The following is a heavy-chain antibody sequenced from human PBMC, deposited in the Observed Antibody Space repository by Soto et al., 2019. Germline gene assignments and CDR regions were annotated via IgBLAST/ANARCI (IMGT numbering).Heavy chain of an antibody. CDR3: ARGYTGYCSGGTCYWFDP. CDR2: ISSSASHI. V-gene: IGHV3-21*01. CDR1: GFSFSSYS. J-gene: IGHJ5*02. Sequence: EVQLVESGGGLVKPGGSLRLSCAASGFSFSSYSMNWVRQAPGKGLEWVSSISSSASHINYADSVKGRFTISRDNAKKSRYVQMHRLRAEETAVYYCARGYTGYCSGGTCYWFDPWGQGTLVTVSS. D-gene: IGHD2-15*01.